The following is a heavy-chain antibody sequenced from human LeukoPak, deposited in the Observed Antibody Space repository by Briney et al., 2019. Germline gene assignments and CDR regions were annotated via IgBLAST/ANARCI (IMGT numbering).Heavy chain of an antibody. CDR1: GYSFTSYW. CDR3: ARDTAMATFDY. CDR2: IYPGDSDT. V-gene: IGHV5-51*01. D-gene: IGHD5-18*01. J-gene: IGHJ4*02. Sequence: GESLKISCKGSGYSFTSYWIGWVRQLAGKGLEWMGIIYPGDSDTRYSTFFQGQVTISADKSISTAYLQWSSLKASDTAMYYCARDTAMATFDYWGQGTLVTVSS.